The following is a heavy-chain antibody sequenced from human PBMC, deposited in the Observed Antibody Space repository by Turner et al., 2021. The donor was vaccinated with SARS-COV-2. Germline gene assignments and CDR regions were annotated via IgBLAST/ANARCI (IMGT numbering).Heavy chain of an antibody. D-gene: IGHD5-12*01. CDR1: GFTLSEFS. J-gene: IGHJ6*02. CDR2: SDPENGGT. CDR3: GTRWDIVGSLNGMDV. Sequence: QVQLIQSGAEVKKPGASVKVSCKVSGFTLSEFSMHWVRQAPAKGLEWLGGSDPENGGTANAQEFQGRIRMIEDTSTNTAYMELNSLRPDDTAVYYCGTRWDIVGSLNGMDVWGQGTTVTVSS. V-gene: IGHV1-24*01.